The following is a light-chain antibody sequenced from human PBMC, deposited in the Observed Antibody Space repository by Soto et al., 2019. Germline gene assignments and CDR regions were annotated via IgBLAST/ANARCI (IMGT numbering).Light chain of an antibody. CDR1: SSDVGSYNL. CDR2: TDT. J-gene: IGLJ2*01. V-gene: IGLV2-23*01. CDR3: CSYAGTRGVI. Sequence: QSALTQPASVSASLGQSITISCTGTSSDVGSYNLVSWYQQHPGKAPKLMIYTDTERPSGVSNRFSGSKSGNTASLTISGLQAEDEADYYCCSYAGTRGVIFGGGTKLTVL.